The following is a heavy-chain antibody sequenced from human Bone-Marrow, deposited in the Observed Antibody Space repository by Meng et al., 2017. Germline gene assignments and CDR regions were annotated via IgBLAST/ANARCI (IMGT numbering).Heavy chain of an antibody. CDR1: GYTFTSYG. V-gene: IGHV1-18*01. CDR3: AFWSGYPQPYYYYGMDV. Sequence: ASVKVSCKASGYTFTSYGISWVRQAPGQGLEWMGWISAYNGNTNYAQKLQGRVTMTTDTSTSTAYMELRSLRSDDTAVYYCAFWSGYPQPYYYYGMDVWGQGTTVNGAS. J-gene: IGHJ6*02. CDR2: ISAYNGNT. D-gene: IGHD3-3*01.